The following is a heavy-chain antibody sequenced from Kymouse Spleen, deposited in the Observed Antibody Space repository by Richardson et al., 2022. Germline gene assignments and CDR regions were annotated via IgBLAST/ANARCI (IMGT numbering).Heavy chain of an antibody. CDR2: IWYDGSNK. D-gene: IGHD6-6*01. Sequence: QVQLVESGGGVVQPGRSLRLSCAASGFTFSSYGMHWVRQAPGKGLEWVAVIWYDGSNKYYADSVKGRFTISRDNSKNTLYLQMNSLRAEDTAVYYCARDSSSIAARPYFDYWGQGTLVTVSS. V-gene: IGHV3-33*01. CDR1: GFTFSSYG. CDR3: ARDSSSIAARPYFDY. J-gene: IGHJ4*02.